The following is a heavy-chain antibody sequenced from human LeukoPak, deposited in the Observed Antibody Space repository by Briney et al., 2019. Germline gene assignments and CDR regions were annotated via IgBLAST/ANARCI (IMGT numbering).Heavy chain of an antibody. CDR1: GFTFSNYW. D-gene: IGHD2-21*01. CDR2: INTDGSTT. Sequence: GGFLRLSCAASGFTFSNYWMNWVRQAPGQGLVWVSGINTDGSTTNYADSVKGRFTISRDNAKNTLYLQMNSLRAEDTAMYYCARSVVWGQGTLVTVSS. V-gene: IGHV3-74*01. CDR3: ARSVV. J-gene: IGHJ4*02.